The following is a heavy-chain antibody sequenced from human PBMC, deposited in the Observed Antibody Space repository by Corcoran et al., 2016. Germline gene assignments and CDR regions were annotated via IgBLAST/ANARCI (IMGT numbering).Heavy chain of an antibody. CDR2: IYPGDSDT. CDR3: ARQTRSGVDV. CDR1: GYRFTTSW. J-gene: IGHJ6*02. Sequence: EVQLVQSGAEVKKPGESLKISCQGSGYRFTTSWIAWVRQMPGEGLESMGVIYPGDSDTRYSPSFQGQVTISADKSISTAYLQWSSLKASDTAIYYCARQTRSGVDVWGQGTPVTVSS. V-gene: IGHV5-51*01. D-gene: IGHD2-15*01.